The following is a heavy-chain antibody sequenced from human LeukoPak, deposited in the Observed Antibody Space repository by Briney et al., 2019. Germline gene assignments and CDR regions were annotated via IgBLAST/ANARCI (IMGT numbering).Heavy chain of an antibody. CDR1: GGSISSSSYY. V-gene: IGHV4-39*01. D-gene: IGHD1-14*01. CDR3: AIHPRGSNLWFDP. Sequence: PSETLSLTCTVSGGSISSSSYYWGWIRQPPGKGLEWIGSIYYSGSTYYNPSLKSRVTISVDTSKNQFSLKLSSVTAADTAVYYCAIHPRGSNLWFDPWGQGTLVTVSS. J-gene: IGHJ5*02. CDR2: IYYSGST.